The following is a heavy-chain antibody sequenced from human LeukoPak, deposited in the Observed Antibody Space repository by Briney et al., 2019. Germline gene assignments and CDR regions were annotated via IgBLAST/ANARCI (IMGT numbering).Heavy chain of an antibody. Sequence: GGSLRLSCAGSGFTFSTYGMSWVRQAPGKGLERVSGISTSGSTYYADPVKGRFTISRDNARNSLYLQMNSLRAEDTAVYYCARDPSGDSGSFPWGQGTLVTVSS. V-gene: IGHV3-21*01. D-gene: IGHD1-26*01. CDR1: GFTFSTYG. CDR2: ISTSGST. CDR3: ARDPSGDSGSFP. J-gene: IGHJ5*02.